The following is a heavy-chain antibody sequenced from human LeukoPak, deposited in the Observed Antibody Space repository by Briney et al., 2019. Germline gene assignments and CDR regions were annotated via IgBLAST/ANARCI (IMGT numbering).Heavy chain of an antibody. CDR3: ARDIYGDYVTFWYYYGMDV. D-gene: IGHD4-17*01. J-gene: IGHJ6*02. V-gene: IGHV3-7*01. CDR1: GFTFSSYW. CDR2: IKQDGGEK. Sequence: GGSLRLSCAASGFTFSSYWMSLVRQAPGKGLELVSNIKQDGGEKYYADSVKGRFTICRENPKNSLYLQMNSLRAEDTAVYYCARDIYGDYVTFWYYYGMDVWGQGTTVTVSS.